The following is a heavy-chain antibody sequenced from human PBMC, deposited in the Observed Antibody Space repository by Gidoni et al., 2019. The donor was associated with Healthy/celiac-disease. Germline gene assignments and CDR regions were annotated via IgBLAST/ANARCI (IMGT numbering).Heavy chain of an antibody. J-gene: IGHJ5*02. D-gene: IGHD3-10*01. CDR1: VFTFCSYV. CDR3: ARDLYGSGSLRQRPSGWFDP. V-gene: IGHV3-33*01. Sequence: QVQLVESGGGVVQPGRSLRLSCAASVFTFCSYVMPWVRQAPGKGLGWVAVIWYDGSNKYYADSVKGRFTISRDNSKNTLYLQINSLRAEDTAVYYCARDLYGSGSLRQRPSGWFDPWGQGTLVTVSS. CDR2: IWYDGSNK.